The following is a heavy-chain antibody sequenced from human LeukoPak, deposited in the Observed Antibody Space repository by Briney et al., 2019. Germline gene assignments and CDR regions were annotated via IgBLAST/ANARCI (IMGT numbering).Heavy chain of an antibody. Sequence: SETLSLTCSVSGGSISSDYWSWIRQPPGKGLEWIGYIYYTGSTNYNPSLKSRVTMFVDMSKNQFSLRLSSVTAADTAVYYCARHRAYSSSSPFDYWGQGTLVTVSS. J-gene: IGHJ4*02. CDR3: ARHRAYSSSSPFDY. D-gene: IGHD6-6*01. CDR2: IYYTGST. V-gene: IGHV4-59*08. CDR1: GGSISSDY.